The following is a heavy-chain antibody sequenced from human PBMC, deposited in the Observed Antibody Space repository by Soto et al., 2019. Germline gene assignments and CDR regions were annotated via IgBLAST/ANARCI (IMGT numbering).Heavy chain of an antibody. CDR2: IWYDGSNK. V-gene: IGHV3-33*01. CDR1: GFTFSSYG. CDR3: ARESAEFGEFGY. D-gene: IGHD3-10*01. J-gene: IGHJ4*02. Sequence: GGSLRLSCAASGFTFSSYGMHWVRQAPGKGLEWVAVIWYDGSNKYYADSVKGRFTISRDNSKNTLYLQMNSLRAEDTAVYYCARESAEFGEFGYWGQGTLVTVSS.